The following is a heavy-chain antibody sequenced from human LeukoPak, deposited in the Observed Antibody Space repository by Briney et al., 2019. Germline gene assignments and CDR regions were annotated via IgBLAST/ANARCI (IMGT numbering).Heavy chain of an antibody. CDR3: ARVGYSYGFLDY. J-gene: IGHJ4*02. Sequence: PSETLSLTCAVYGGSFSGYYWSWIRQPPGKGLEWIGEINHSESTNYNPSLKSRVTISVDTSKNQFSLKLSSVTAADTAVYYCARVGYSYGFLDYWGQGTLVTVSS. CDR1: GGSFSGYY. CDR2: INHSEST. D-gene: IGHD5-18*01. V-gene: IGHV4-34*01.